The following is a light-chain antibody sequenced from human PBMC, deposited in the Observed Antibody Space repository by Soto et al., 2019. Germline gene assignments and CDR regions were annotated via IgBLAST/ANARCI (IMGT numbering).Light chain of an antibody. Sequence: ETVMTQSPATLSVSPGERATLYCWASQGVSTKLAWHQQKPGQPPRLLIYDATTRATGIPARFSGSGSGTEFTLTISSLQSEDFAVYYCQQYHDWPPYTFGQGTKLEIK. CDR2: DAT. V-gene: IGKV3-15*01. CDR1: QGVSTK. CDR3: QQYHDWPPYT. J-gene: IGKJ2*01.